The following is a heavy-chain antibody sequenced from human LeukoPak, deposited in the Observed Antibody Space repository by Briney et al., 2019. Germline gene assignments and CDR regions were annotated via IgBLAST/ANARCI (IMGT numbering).Heavy chain of an antibody. J-gene: IGHJ4*02. V-gene: IGHV3-33*01. CDR3: ARAEPGLFDY. CDR1: GFTFSRCG. CDR2: IYSDGRNA. Sequence: GGSLRLSCVASGFTFSRCGMHWVREAPGKGLEWVAVIYSDGRNAYYADSVEGRFTISRDNSKSTLYLQMNSLRAEDTAVYYCARAEPGLFDYWGLGTLVTVSS.